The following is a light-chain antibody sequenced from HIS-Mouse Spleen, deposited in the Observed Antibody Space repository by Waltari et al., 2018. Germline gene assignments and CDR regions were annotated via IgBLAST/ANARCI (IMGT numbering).Light chain of an antibody. V-gene: IGKV3-20*01. Sequence: EIVLTQSPGTLSLSPGERVTLSCRASQSVSSSYLAWYQQKPGQAPRLLIYGASSRATGIPDRFSGSGSGTDFTLTISRLEPEDFAVYYCQQYGSSPSSGFGQGTKVEIK. J-gene: IGKJ1*01. CDR3: QQYGSSPSSG. CDR2: GAS. CDR1: QSVSSSY.